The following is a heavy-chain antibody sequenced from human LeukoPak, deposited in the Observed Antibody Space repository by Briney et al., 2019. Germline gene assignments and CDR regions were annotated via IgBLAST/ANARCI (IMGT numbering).Heavy chain of an antibody. V-gene: IGHV4-4*07. Sequence: SETLSLTCAVSGYSISSGYYWSWIRQPAGKGLEWIGRIYTSGSTNYNPSLKSRVTMSVDTSKNQFSLKLSSVTAADTAVYYCAGSQPLLCLDYWGQGTLVSVSS. CDR1: GYSISSGYY. J-gene: IGHJ4*02. D-gene: IGHD2-2*01. CDR2: IYTSGST. CDR3: AGSQPLLCLDY.